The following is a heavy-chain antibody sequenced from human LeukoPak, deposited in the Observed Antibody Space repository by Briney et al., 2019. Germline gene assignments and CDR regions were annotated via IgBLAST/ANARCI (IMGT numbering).Heavy chain of an antibody. CDR2: ISAYNGNT. V-gene: IGHV1-18*01. CDR1: GYTFTSYG. D-gene: IGHD6-19*01. J-gene: IGHJ4*02. Sequence: ASVKVSCKASGYTFTSYGISWVRQAPGQGLEWMGWISAYNGNTNYAQKLQGRVTMTTDTSTSTAYMELRSLRSDDTAVYYCVRGLAVAVPYYFDYWGQGTLVTVSS. CDR3: VRGLAVAVPYYFDY.